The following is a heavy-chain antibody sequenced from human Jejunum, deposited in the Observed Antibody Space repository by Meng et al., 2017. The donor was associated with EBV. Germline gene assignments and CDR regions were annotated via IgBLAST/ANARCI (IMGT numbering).Heavy chain of an antibody. D-gene: IGHD3-10*01. CDR1: GGSFSYNN. Sequence: HVHRQQRGAGRLKPSETLALPFAVYGGSFSYNNGTWIRQPPGKGLEWIGEINHGGGAIYNPSLKSRVTISVDTSKNQFSLKLSSVTAADTAVYYCARLGGYASGTYYPIDPWGQGTLVTVAS. CDR3: ARLGGYASGTYYPIDP. J-gene: IGHJ5*02. V-gene: IGHV4-34*01. CDR2: INHGGGA.